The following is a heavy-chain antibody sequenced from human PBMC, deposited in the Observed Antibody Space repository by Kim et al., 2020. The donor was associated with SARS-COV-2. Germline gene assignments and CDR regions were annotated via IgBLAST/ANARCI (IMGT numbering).Heavy chain of an antibody. V-gene: IGHV4-39*01. D-gene: IGHD6-13*01. CDR3: ARPGGIAAADN. Sequence: TYYNPSLKSRVTISVDTSKNQFSLKLSSVTAADTAVYYCARPGGIAAADNWGQGTLVTVSS. J-gene: IGHJ4*02. CDR2: T.